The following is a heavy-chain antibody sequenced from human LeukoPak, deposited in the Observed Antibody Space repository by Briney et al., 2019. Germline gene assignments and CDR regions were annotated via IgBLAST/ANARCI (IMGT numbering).Heavy chain of an antibody. D-gene: IGHD3-10*01. V-gene: IGHV4-34*01. CDR1: GGSFSGYY. CDR2: INHSGST. J-gene: IGHJ4*02. CDR3: ARGAQTMVRGVIMYFDY. Sequence: SETLSLTCAVYGGSFSGYYWSWIRQPPGKGLEWIGEINHSGSTNYNPSLKSRVTISVDTSKNQFSLKLSSVTAADTAVYYCARGAQTMVRGVIMYFDYRGQGTLITVSS.